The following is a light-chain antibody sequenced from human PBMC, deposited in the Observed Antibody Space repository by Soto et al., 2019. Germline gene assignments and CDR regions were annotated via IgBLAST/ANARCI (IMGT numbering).Light chain of an antibody. CDR3: QHYDTSLI. CDR2: GAS. Sequence: EIVMTQSPATLSVSPGGRATLFVRASQSISDTLAWYQQKPGQAPRLLIYGASSRATGIPDRFSGSGSGTDFTLTISRLEPGDFAVYYCQHYDTSLIFGGGTKVDIK. J-gene: IGKJ4*01. V-gene: IGKV3-20*01. CDR1: QSISDT.